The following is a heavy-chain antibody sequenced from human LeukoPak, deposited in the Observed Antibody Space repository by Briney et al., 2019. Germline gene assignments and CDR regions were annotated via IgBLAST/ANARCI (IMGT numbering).Heavy chain of an antibody. J-gene: IGHJ2*01. CDR1: GGSITSGTNY. CDR2: FFPSGST. CDR3: ARGLRDGYSNYWYFDL. D-gene: IGHD5-24*01. Sequence: SETLSLTCTVSGGSITSGTNYWSWIRQPAGKGLEYIGLFFPSGSTNYNPSLRSRVTISVDTSKNQFSLRLSSVTAADTAVYYCARGLRDGYSNYWYFDLWGRGTLVTVSS. V-gene: IGHV4-61*02.